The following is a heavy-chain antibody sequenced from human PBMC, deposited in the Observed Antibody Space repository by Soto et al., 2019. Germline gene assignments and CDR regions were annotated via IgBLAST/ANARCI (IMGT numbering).Heavy chain of an antibody. CDR2: FDPEDGET. J-gene: IGHJ4*02. V-gene: IGHV1-24*01. CDR3: ATVNYDYIWGSYRPACFDY. CDR1: GYTLTELS. Sequence: VASVKVSCKVSGYTLTELSMHWARQAPGKGLEWMGGFDPEDGETIYAQKFQGRVTMTEDTSTDTAYMELSSLRSEDTAVYYCATVNYDYIWGSYRPACFDYWGQGTLVTVSS. D-gene: IGHD3-16*02.